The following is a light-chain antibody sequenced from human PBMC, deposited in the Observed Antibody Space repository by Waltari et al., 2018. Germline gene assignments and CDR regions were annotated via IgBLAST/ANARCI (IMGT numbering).Light chain of an antibody. CDR1: QSLLQSNGYNY. J-gene: IGKJ5*01. Sequence: DIVMTQSPLSLPVTPGEPASISCRSSQSLLQSNGYNYLDWYLQKPGQSPQLLIHLGSNRAPGVPDRFSGTGSGTDFTLKISRVEAEDVGIYYCMQALRTPATFGQGTRLEIK. V-gene: IGKV2-28*01. CDR3: MQALRTPAT. CDR2: LGS.